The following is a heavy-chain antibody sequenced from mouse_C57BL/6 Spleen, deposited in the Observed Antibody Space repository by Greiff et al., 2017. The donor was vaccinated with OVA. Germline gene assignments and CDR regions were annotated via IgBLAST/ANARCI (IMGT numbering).Heavy chain of an antibody. V-gene: IGHV1-80*01. Sequence: QVQLQQSGAELVKPGASVKISCKASGYAFSSYWMNWVKQRPGKGLEWIGQIYPGDGDTNYNGNVKGKATLTADKSSSTAYMQLSSLTSEDSAVYFCARRGLYSNYGGYFDVWGTGTTVTVSS. J-gene: IGHJ1*03. CDR3: ARRGLYSNYGGYFDV. CDR2: IYPGDGDT. D-gene: IGHD2-5*01. CDR1: GYAFSSYW.